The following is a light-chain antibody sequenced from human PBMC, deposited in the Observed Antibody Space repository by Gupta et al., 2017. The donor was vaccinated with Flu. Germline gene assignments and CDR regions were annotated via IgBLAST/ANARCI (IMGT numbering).Light chain of an antibody. CDR2: SNN. Sequence: QSVLTQPPPASGTPGQRITISCSGSSSNIGSETVNWYQQLPGTAPKLLIYSNNQRPSGVPDRFSGSKSGTSASLAISGLQSEDEADYYCATWDDSLKEVFGGGTKLTVL. V-gene: IGLV1-44*01. J-gene: IGLJ3*02. CDR1: SSNIGSET. CDR3: ATWDDSLKEV.